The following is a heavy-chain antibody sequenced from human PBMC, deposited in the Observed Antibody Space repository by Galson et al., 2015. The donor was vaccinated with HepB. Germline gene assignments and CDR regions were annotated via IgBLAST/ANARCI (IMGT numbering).Heavy chain of an antibody. CDR3: ARSAHWYTSGFDN. V-gene: IGHV4-59*08. CDR2: IHYSGST. J-gene: IGHJ4*02. CDR1: GDSISSYF. D-gene: IGHD3-22*01. Sequence: ETLSLTCTVSGDSISSYFWSWIRQPPGKGLEWIGYIHYSGSTNYNPSLKSRVTISVDTSNNPFYLQLSSVTAADTAVYYCARSAHWYTSGFDNWGQGTLVSVSS.